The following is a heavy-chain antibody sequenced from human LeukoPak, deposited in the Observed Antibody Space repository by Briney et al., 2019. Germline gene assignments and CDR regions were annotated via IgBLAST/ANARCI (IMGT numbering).Heavy chain of an antibody. J-gene: IGHJ4*02. V-gene: IGHV3-48*03. CDR3: ARDRSGYGTY. CDR1: GFTFSNYE. D-gene: IGHD6-25*01. CDR2: ISSTSSAI. Sequence: GGSLRLSCAASGFTFSNYEMNWVRQAPGKGLEWVSYISSTSSAIYYADSVKGRFTISRDNAKKSLSLQMNSLRAEDTAVYYCARDRSGYGTYWGQGTLVTVSS.